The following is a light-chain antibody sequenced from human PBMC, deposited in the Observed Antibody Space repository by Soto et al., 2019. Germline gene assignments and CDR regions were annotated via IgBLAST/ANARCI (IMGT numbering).Light chain of an antibody. CDR2: EVS. J-gene: IGLJ2*01. V-gene: IGLV2-8*01. CDR1: SSDVGGYNY. CDR3: SSYAGSNNVV. Sequence: QSVLTQPPSASGSPAQSVTISCTGTSSDVGGYNYVSWYQQHPGKAPKLMIYEVSKRPSGVPDRCSGAKSGNTASLTVSGLQAEDEADYYCSSYAGSNNVVFGGGTKLTVL.